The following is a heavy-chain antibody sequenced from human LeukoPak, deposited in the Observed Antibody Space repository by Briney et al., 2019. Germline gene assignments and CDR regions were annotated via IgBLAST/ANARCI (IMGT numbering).Heavy chain of an antibody. CDR1: GFTFSSYW. CDR2: INSEGSST. Sequence: GGSLTLSCAASGFTFSSYWMHWVRQAPGKGLVWVSRINSEGSSTSYAETLKGRFTISRENAKNTLYLQMNSLRAEDTAVYSGARDDAGYSYDPRGWFDPWGQGTLVTVSS. J-gene: IGHJ5*02. CDR3: ARDDAGYSYDPRGWFDP. D-gene: IGHD5-18*01. V-gene: IGHV3-74*01.